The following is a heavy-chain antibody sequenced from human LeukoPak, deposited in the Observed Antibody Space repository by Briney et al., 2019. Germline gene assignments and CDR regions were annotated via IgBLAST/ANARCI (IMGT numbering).Heavy chain of an antibody. CDR3: ARDKFTYYYDSSGYYYFDY. Sequence: ASVKVSCKASGYTFTGYYMHWVRQAPGQGLEWMGWINPNSGGTNYAQKFQGRVTMTRDTSIGTAYMELSRLRSDDTAVYYCARDKFTYYYDSSGYYYFDYWGQGTLVTVSS. CDR2: INPNSGGT. CDR1: GYTFTGYY. J-gene: IGHJ4*02. V-gene: IGHV1-2*02. D-gene: IGHD3-22*01.